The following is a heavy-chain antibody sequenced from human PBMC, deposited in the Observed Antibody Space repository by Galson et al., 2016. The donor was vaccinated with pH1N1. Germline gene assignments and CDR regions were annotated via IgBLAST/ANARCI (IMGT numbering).Heavy chain of an antibody. Sequence: PALVKPTQTLTLTCTFSGFSLSTSGMCVSWIRQPPGKALEWLALIDWDDDKYYSTSLKTRLTISKDTPKNQVGLTMTNMDPVDTATYYCARLDYGDYSGYFEYWGQGTLVTVSS. J-gene: IGHJ4*02. CDR2: IDWDDDK. D-gene: IGHD4-17*01. CDR3: ARLDYGDYSGYFEY. CDR1: GFSLSTSGMC. V-gene: IGHV2-70*01.